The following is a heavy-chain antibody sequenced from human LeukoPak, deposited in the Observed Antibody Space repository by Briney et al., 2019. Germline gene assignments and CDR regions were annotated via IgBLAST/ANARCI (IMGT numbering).Heavy chain of an antibody. Sequence: PGGSLRLSCAASGFTFSSYWMHWVRQAPGKGLVWVSRISSDGSSTNYADSVKGRFTVSRDNAENTLYLQMNSLRAEDTAVYYGATLGSYFDYWGQGTLVTVSP. J-gene: IGHJ4*02. CDR2: ISSDGSST. CDR1: GFTFSSYW. D-gene: IGHD3-10*01. CDR3: ATLGSYFDY. V-gene: IGHV3-74*01.